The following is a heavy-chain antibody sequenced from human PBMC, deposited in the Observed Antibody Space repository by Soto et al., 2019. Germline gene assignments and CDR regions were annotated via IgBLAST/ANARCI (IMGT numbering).Heavy chain of an antibody. CDR2: ISGSGGST. Sequence: GGSLRLSCAASGFTFNSYAMSWVRQAPGKGLEWVSAISGSGGSTYFADSVKGRFTISRDNSKNTLYLQMNSLRADDTAVYYCAKKYNWNYVGAFDIWGQGTMVTVSS. CDR1: GFTFNSYA. J-gene: IGHJ3*02. D-gene: IGHD1-7*01. V-gene: IGHV3-23*01. CDR3: AKKYNWNYVGAFDI.